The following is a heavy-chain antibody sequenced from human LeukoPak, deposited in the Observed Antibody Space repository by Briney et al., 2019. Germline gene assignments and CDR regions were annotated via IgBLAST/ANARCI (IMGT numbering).Heavy chain of an antibody. CDR3: ARDNPDLLLGYCSSTSCADY. D-gene: IGHD2-2*01. CDR1: GGSISSGDYY. CDR2: IYYNGST. Sequence: SQTLSLTCTVSGGSISSGDYYWSWIRQPPGKGLEWIGYIYYNGSTYYNPSLKSRVTISVDTSKNQFSLKLSSVTAADTAVYYCARDNPDLLLGYCSSTSCADYWGQGTLVTVSS. J-gene: IGHJ4*02. V-gene: IGHV4-30-4*08.